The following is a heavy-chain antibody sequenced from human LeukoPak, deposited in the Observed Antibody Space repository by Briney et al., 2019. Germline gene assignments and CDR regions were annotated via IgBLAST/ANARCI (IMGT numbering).Heavy chain of an antibody. CDR2: ISGSGGST. D-gene: IGHD3-16*01. J-gene: IGHJ4*02. V-gene: IGHV3-23*01. CDR3: ASKKDYLPKYYFDY. Sequence: PGGSLRLSCAASGFTFSSYAMSWVRQAPGKGLEWVSAISGSGGSTYYADSVKGRFTISRDNSKNTLYLQMNSLRAEDTAVYYCASKKDYLPKYYFDYWGQGTLVTVSS. CDR1: GFTFSSYA.